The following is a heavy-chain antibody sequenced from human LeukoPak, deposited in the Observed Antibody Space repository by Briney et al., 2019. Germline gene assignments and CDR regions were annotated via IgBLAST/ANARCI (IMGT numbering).Heavy chain of an antibody. CDR2: INPNSGGT. CDR1: GYTFTSYY. Sequence: ASVKVSCKASGYTFTSYYMHWVRQAPGQGPEWMGWINPNSGGTNYAQKLQGRVTMTTDTSTSTAYMELRSLRSDDTAVYYCARAGWYYYDSSGPLLDYWGQGTLVTVSS. CDR3: ARAGWYYYDSSGPLLDY. D-gene: IGHD3-22*01. J-gene: IGHJ4*02. V-gene: IGHV1-2*02.